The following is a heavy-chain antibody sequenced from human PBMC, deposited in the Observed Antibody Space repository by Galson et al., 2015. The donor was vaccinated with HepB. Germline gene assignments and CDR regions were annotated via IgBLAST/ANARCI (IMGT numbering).Heavy chain of an antibody. CDR3: ARLGFKTARFDP. CDR2: IYYSTRT. Sequence: TLSLTCTVSGGSISSSSYYWGWIRQPPGKGLEWIGSIYYSTRTNYNPSLKSRVTISVDTSKNQFSLKLSSVTAADTAMYYCARLGFKTARFDPWGQGTLVTVSS. J-gene: IGHJ5*02. CDR1: GGSISSSSYY. V-gene: IGHV4-39*07.